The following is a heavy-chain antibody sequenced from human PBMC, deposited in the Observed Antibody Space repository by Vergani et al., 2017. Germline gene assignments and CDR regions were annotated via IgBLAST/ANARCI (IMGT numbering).Heavy chain of an antibody. V-gene: IGHV4-61*02. CDR1: GGSINTGAYY. Sequence: QVQLQESGPRLVRPSQTLSLTCTVSGGSINTGAYYWSWIRQPAGKGLEWIGRVYTSGMTNYNPSLKSRVTILVDRSKSQLSLKLTSVTAGDTAVYYCARAHGDYRNYYFDYWGQGTLVTVSS. CDR2: VYTSGMT. J-gene: IGHJ4*02. D-gene: IGHD4-17*01. CDR3: ARAHGDYRNYYFDY.